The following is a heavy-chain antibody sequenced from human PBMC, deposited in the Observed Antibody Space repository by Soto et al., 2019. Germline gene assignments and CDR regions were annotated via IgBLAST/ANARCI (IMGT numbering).Heavy chain of an antibody. D-gene: IGHD3-3*01. CDR2: IYYSGST. V-gene: IGHV4-39*01. J-gene: IGHJ5*02. CDR3: ARHKAGGVYNWFDP. Sequence: PSETLSLTCTVSGGSISSSSYYWGWIRQPPGKGLEWIGSIYYSGSTYYNPSLKSRVTISVDTSKNQFSLKLSSVTAADTAVYYCARHKAGGVYNWFDPWGQGTLVTVSS. CDR1: GGSISSSSYY.